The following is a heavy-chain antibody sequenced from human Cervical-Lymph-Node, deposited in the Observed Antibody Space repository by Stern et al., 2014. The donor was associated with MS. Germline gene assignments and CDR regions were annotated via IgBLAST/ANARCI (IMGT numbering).Heavy chain of an antibody. V-gene: IGHV3-53*04. CDR2: IYRDGTT. CDR3: AKGAMNYGD. J-gene: IGHJ4*02. Sequence: EVQLEESGGGLVQPGGSLRLSCAASGFTVSSNYMTWVRQAPGKGLEWVSVIYRDGTTYYADSVKGRFTISRHNSKNTLYLQMNSLSSEDTAVYYCAKGAMNYGDWGQGTLVTVSS. CDR1: GFTVSSNY. D-gene: IGHD4-17*01.